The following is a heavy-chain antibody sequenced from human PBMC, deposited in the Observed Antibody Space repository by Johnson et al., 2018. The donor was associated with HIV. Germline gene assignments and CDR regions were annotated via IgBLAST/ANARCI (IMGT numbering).Heavy chain of an antibody. Sequence: QVQLVESGGGVVQPGRSLRLSCAASGFTFSSYGMDWVRQAPDKGLEWVAFIRYDGNSKYYIDSVKGRFTVSRDNSKNTLYLQMGSLRAEDMAVYYCARGAIVVAAPVAFDIWGQGTMVTVSS. CDR2: IRYDGNSK. V-gene: IGHV3-30*02. J-gene: IGHJ3*02. D-gene: IGHD2-15*01. CDR3: ARGAIVVAAPVAFDI. CDR1: GFTFSSYG.